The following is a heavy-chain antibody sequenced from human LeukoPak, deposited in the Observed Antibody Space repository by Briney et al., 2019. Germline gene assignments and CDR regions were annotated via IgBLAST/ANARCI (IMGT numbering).Heavy chain of an antibody. D-gene: IGHD3-16*01. J-gene: IGHJ4*02. CDR2: IYYSGST. Sequence: PSETLSLTCTVSGGSISSYYWSWIRQPPGKGLEWIGYIYYSGSTNYNPSLKSRVTISVDTSKNQFSLKLSSVTAADTAVYYCARAENGLGYWGQGTLVTLSS. V-gene: IGHV4-59*01. CDR1: GGSISSYY. CDR3: ARAENGLGY.